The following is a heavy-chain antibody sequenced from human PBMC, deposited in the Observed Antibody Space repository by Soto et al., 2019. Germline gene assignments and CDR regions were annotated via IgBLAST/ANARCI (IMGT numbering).Heavy chain of an antibody. CDR3: ARLQRNNMDAFDF. CDR1: GFTFSSYE. CDR2: ISSSGSTI. J-gene: IGHJ3*01. D-gene: IGHD1-1*01. Sequence: HPGGSLRLSCAASGFTFSSYEMTWVRQAPGKGLEWISYISSSGSTIHYADSVKGRFTISRENAKNSLFLQMDSLRAEDTAVYYCARLQRNNMDAFDFWGQGTMVTVSS. V-gene: IGHV3-48*03.